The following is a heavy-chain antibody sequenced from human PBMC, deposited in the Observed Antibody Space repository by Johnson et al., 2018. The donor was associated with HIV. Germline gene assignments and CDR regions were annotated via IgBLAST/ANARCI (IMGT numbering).Heavy chain of an antibody. J-gene: IGHJ3*02. CDR3: ARDASLRFLEWFDAFDI. Sequence: VQLVESGGGLVQPGGSLRLSCGASAFTFSSNDMKWVRQAPGKGLEWVSPISGSDHSTYYAASVQGRFTISRDNSKNTLYLQMESLRADDTALYYCARDASLRFLEWFDAFDIWGQGTMVTVSS. CDR2: ISGSDHST. D-gene: IGHD3-3*01. V-gene: IGHV3-23*04. CDR1: AFTFSSND.